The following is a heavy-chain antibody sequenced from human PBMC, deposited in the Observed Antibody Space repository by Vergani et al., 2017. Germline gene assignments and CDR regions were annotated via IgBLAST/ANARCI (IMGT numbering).Heavy chain of an antibody. CDR1: GGSISSYY. V-gene: IGHV4-59*01. D-gene: IGHD3-22*01. J-gene: IGHJ6*02. CDR2: IYYSGST. CDR3: ARRYYDSSYYYYYGMDV. Sequence: QVQLQESGPGLVKPSETLSLTCTVSGGSISSYYWSWIRQPPGKGLEWIGYIYYSGSTNYNPSLKSRVTISGDTSKNQFSLKLSSVTAADTAVYYWARRYYDSSYYYYYGMDVWGQGTTVTVSS.